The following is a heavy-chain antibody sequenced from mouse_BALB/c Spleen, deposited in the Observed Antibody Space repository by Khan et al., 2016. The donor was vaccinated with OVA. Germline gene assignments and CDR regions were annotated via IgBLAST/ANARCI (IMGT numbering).Heavy chain of an antibody. Sequence: EVHLQESGPGLVKPSQSLSLTCTVTGYSITSDYAWNWIRQFPGNRLEWMGYINYSGSTSKKPSLKSRMSISRDTSKNQIFLQWNSVTTEDTATYYCVRGRSYWGQGTLVTVSA. CDR1: GYSITSDYA. CDR2: INYSGST. V-gene: IGHV3-2*02. CDR3: VRGRSY. J-gene: IGHJ3*01.